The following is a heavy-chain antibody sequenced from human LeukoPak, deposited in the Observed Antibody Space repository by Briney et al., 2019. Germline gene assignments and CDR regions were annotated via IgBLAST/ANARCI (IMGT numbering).Heavy chain of an antibody. D-gene: IGHD3-10*01. CDR2: MSYSGHT. CDR3: ARQGSVRVMVFRPDWFDP. J-gene: IGHJ5*02. CDR1: GDYIGRINYY. Sequence: SETLSLTCTISGDYIGRINYYWGWIRQPPGKGLEWIVSMSYSGHTYYNPSLKSRVTISVDTSKNQFSLKLSSVTAADTAVYYCARQGSVRVMVFRPDWFDPWGQGTLVTVSS. V-gene: IGHV4-39*01.